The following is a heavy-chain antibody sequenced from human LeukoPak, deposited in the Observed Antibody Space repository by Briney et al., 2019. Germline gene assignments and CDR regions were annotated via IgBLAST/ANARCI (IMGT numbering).Heavy chain of an antibody. CDR3: ARDHRINYDSSNQGFDY. V-gene: IGHV4-4*07. CDR2: IYTSGST. Sequence: KASETLSLTCTVSGGSISSYYWSWIRQPAGKGLEWIGRIYTSGSTNYNPSLKSRVTMSVDTSKNQFSLKLSSVTAADTAVYYCARDHRINYDSSNQGFDYWGQGTLVTVSS. CDR1: GGSISSYY. J-gene: IGHJ4*02. D-gene: IGHD3-22*01.